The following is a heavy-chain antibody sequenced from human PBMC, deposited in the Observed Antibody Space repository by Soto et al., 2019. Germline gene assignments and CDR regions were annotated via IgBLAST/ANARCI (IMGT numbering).Heavy chain of an antibody. CDR2: MNPNSGNT. CDR1: GYTFTSYD. J-gene: IGHJ4*02. V-gene: IGHV1-8*01. CDR3: ARGRRVIRKYYFDY. Sequence: ASVKVSCKASGYTFTSYDINWVRQATGQGLEWMGWMNPNSGNTGYAQKFQGRVTMTRNTSISTAYMELSSLRSEDTAVYYCARGRRVIRKYYFDYWGQGTLVTVSS. D-gene: IGHD3-16*01.